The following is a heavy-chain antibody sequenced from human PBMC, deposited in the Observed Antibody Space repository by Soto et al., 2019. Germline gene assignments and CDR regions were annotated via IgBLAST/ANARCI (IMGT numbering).Heavy chain of an antibody. CDR3: ERWSSLDY. CDR2: ISGSDGKT. V-gene: IGHV3-23*01. Sequence: PGGSLRLSCAASGFSFGSYALSWVRQAPGKGLEWVSTISGSDGKTFYADSVKCRLSISRDTSQSTLYLQMNSLRADDTAMYYCERWSSLDYWGHGTLVTVSS. J-gene: IGHJ4*01. CDR1: GFSFGSYA. D-gene: IGHD3-10*01.